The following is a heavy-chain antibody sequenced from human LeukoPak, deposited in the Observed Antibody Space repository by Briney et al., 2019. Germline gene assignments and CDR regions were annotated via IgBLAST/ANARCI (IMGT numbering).Heavy chain of an antibody. CDR2: IYSGGST. Sequence: PGGSLRLSCAASGFTVSTHYMTWVRQAPGKGLEWVSVIYSGGSTYYADSVTGRFTISRDNSKNTLYLQMNSLRTEDTAVYYYARLPNYWGQGTLVTVSS. CDR3: ARLPNY. CDR1: GFTVSTHY. V-gene: IGHV3-66*02. J-gene: IGHJ4*02.